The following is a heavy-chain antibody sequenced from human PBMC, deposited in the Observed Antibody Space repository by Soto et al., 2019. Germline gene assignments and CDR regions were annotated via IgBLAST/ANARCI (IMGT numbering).Heavy chain of an antibody. J-gene: IGHJ4*02. CDR3: VKGVSKWLLLDY. Sequence: GSLRLSCSASGFTFSSYAMHWVRQAPGKGLEYVSAISSNGGSTYYADSVKGRFTISRDNSKNTLYLQMSSLRAEDMAVYYCVKGVSKWLLLDYWGQGTLVTVSS. V-gene: IGHV3-64D*06. CDR2: ISSNGGST. D-gene: IGHD3-22*01. CDR1: GFTFSSYA.